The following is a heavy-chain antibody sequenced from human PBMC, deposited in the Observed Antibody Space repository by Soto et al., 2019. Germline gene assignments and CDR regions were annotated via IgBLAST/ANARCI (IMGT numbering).Heavy chain of an antibody. V-gene: IGHV3-74*01. D-gene: IGHD2-21*02. J-gene: IGHJ4*02. Sequence: GGALRLSCAASGFTFSSYWMHWVRQAPGKGLVWVSRINSDGSSTSYADSVKGRFTISRDNAKNTLYLQMNSLRAEDTAVYYCARDPLCGGDCFFDYWGQGTLVTVSS. CDR3: ARDPLCGGDCFFDY. CDR1: GFTFSSYW. CDR2: INSDGSST.